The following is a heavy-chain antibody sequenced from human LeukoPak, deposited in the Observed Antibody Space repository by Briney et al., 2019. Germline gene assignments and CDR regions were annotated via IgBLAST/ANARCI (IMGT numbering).Heavy chain of an antibody. CDR3: AKSTYYYDTFVNAFDF. Sequence: SEILSLTCTVSGGSVSSSHYWGWIRQPPGKGLEWIGSIYYGGSTYYNASLRSRVTTSVDTSKNQFSLKLSSVAAADTAVYYCAKSTYYYDTFVNAFDFWGQGTVVTVSS. D-gene: IGHD3-22*01. V-gene: IGHV4-39*07. CDR1: GGSVSSSHY. J-gene: IGHJ3*01. CDR2: IYYGGST.